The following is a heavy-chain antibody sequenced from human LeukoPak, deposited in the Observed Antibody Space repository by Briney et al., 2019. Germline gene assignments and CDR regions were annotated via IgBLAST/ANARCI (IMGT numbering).Heavy chain of an antibody. V-gene: IGHV4-59*02. Sequence: SETLSLTCTVSGGSVSNYYWNCIRQPPGKGLEWIGYIYYSGSTNYNPSLKSRLTISVDTSNNQFSLKLSSVTAADTAVYYCASTSGYCSGGNCYSAFDYWGQGTLVTVSS. CDR2: IYYSGST. D-gene: IGHD2-15*01. CDR1: GGSVSNYY. CDR3: ASTSGYCSGGNCYSAFDY. J-gene: IGHJ4*02.